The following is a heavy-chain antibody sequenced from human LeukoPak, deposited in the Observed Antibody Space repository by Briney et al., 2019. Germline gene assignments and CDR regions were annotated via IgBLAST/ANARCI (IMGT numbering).Heavy chain of an antibody. J-gene: IGHJ4*02. D-gene: IGHD3-10*01. CDR3: VRNLVRGVVYFDS. CDR2: ISYDGGGT. V-gene: IGHV3-74*01. CDR1: GFTFSDYW. Sequence: GRSLRLSCAASGFTFSDYWMHWVRQTPGKGLVWVSRISYDGGGTNYAESVKGRFTISRDNAKNTLFLQMNSLRVEDTAVYYCVRNLVRGVVYFDSWGQGALVTVSS.